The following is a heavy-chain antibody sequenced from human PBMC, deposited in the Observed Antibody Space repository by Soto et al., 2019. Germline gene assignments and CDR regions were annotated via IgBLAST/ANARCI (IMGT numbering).Heavy chain of an antibody. Sequence: ASVKVSCKASGYTFTSYGISWVRQAPGQGLEWMGWISAYNGNTNYAQKLQGRVTMTTDTSTSTAYMELRSLRSDDTAVYYCARDRDILTGYYSGGWFDPWGQGTLVTVSS. CDR3: ARDRDILTGYYSGGWFDP. D-gene: IGHD3-9*01. CDR1: GYTFTSYG. V-gene: IGHV1-18*01. J-gene: IGHJ5*02. CDR2: ISAYNGNT.